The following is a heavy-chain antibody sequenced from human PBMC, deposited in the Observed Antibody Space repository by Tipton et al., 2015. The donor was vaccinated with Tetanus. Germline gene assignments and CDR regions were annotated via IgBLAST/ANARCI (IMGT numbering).Heavy chain of an antibody. CDR3: ARGMAYDSSGIDDF. Sequence: QSGPEVKKPGASVKVSCKASGYTFTGYYMHWVRQAPGQGLEWMGWINPNSGGTNYAQKFQGRVTMTRDTSISTAYMEVSRLRSDDTAIYYCARGMAYDSSGIDDFWGQGTLVTVSS. V-gene: IGHV1-2*02. CDR2: INPNSGGT. CDR1: GYTFTGYY. J-gene: IGHJ4*02. D-gene: IGHD3-22*01.